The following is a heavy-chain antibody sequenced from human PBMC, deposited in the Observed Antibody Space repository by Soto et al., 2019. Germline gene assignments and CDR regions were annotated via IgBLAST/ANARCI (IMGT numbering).Heavy chain of an antibody. CDR3: AREPADPSDY. D-gene: IGHD2-2*01. CDR1: GFTFSSYR. CDR2: IKQDGSEK. V-gene: IGHV3-7*01. Sequence: GGSLRLSCAASGFTFSSYRMSWVRQAPGKGLEWVANIKQDGSEKYYVDSVKGRFTISRDNAKNSLYLQMNSLRAEDTAVCYCAREPADPSDYWGQGTLVTVSS. J-gene: IGHJ4*02.